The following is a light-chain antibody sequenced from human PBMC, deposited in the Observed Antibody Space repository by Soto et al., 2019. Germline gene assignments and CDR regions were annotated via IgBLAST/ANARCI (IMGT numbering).Light chain of an antibody. CDR2: NNN. CDR1: SSNIGSHV. CDR3: AVWDDSLDGCV. J-gene: IGLJ3*02. Sequence: QSVLTQPPSASGTPGQRVTISCSGSSSNIGSHVVYWYQQLAGTAPKLLMYNNNQPPSGVPDRCSGSKSGTSASLAISGLQYEDEADYYCAVWDDSLDGCVFGGGTKVNVL. V-gene: IGLV1-44*01.